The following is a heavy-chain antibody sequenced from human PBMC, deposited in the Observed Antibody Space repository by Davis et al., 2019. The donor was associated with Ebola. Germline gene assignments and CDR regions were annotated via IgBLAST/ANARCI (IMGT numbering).Heavy chain of an antibody. V-gene: IGHV4-39*01. CDR2: INHSGST. Sequence: PSETLSLTCTVSGGSVSSGSYYWSWIRQPPGKGLEWIGEINHSGSTNYNPSLKSRVTISVDTSKNQLSLKLSSVTAADTAVYYCAGHLRYFDYWGQGTLVTVSS. CDR3: AGHLRYFDY. J-gene: IGHJ4*02. D-gene: IGHD4-17*01. CDR1: GGSVSSGSYY.